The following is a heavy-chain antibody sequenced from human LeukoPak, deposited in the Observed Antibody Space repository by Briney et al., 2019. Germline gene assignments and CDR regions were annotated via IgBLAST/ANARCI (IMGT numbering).Heavy chain of an antibody. Sequence: PSVKVSCKASGYTFTSYYMHWVRQAPGQGLGWMGIINPSDGGTSYAQKFQGRVTMTRDTSTSTVYMELSSLRSEDTAVYHCAREPPASGYFDYWGQGSLATVSS. J-gene: IGHJ4*02. CDR2: INPSDGGT. CDR1: GYTFTSYY. V-gene: IGHV1-46*01. CDR3: AREPPASGYFDY.